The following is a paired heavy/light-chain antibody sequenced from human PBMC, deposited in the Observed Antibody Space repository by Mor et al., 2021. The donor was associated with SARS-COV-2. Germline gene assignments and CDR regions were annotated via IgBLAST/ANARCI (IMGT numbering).Heavy chain of an antibody. CDR3: ARGAWRVVTGSFWED. J-gene: IGHJ4*02. CDR1: GFTFSSYA. Sequence: QVQLVESGGGVVQPGRSLRLSCAASGFTFSSYAMHWVRQAPGKGLEWVAVISYDGSNKYYADSVKGRFTISRDNSKNTLYMQMNSLRAEDTAVYYCARGAWRVVTGSFWEDWGQGTLVTVSS. D-gene: IGHD2-15*01. CDR2: ISYDGSNK. V-gene: IGHV3-30-3*01.
Light chain of an antibody. J-gene: IGKJ2*01. Sequence: AIQMTQSPSSLSASVGDRVTITCRASQGIRNDLGWYQQKPGKAPKFLIYAASSLQSGVPSRFSGSGSGTDFTLTISSLQPEDFATYYCLQDYNYPYTFGQGTKLEIK. CDR3: LQDYNYPYT. CDR1: QGIRND. CDR2: AAS. V-gene: IGKV1-6*01.